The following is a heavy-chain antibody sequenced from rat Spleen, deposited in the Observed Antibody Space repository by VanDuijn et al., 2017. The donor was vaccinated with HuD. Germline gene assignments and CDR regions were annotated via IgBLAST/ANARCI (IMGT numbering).Heavy chain of an antibody. CDR1: GFSLTNYN. D-gene: IGHD1-11*01. J-gene: IGHJ2*01. CDR2: MWSGGST. CDR3: ARGGRTEGPGYFDY. Sequence: QVQLMESGPGLVQPSETLSLTCIVSGFSLTNYNVHWIRQPPRKGLEWMGVMWSGGSTDYNSPFKSRLSITRDTSKNQGFLKMNSLQSEDTTTYYCARGGRTEGPGYFDYWGQGVMVTVSS. V-gene: IGHV2-45*01.